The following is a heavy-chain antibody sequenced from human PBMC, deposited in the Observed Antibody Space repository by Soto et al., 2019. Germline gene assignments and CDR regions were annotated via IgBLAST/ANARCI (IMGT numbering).Heavy chain of an antibody. CDR2: INHSGST. CDR3: ARTSRFEY. Sequence: QVLLQQWGAGLLKPSETLSLTCAVYGGSFSAYYWSWIRQPPGKGLEWIGEINHSGSTNYNPSLKSRVTISVDTSKNQFSLKLSSVTAADTAVHYCARTSRFEYWGQGTLVTVSS. CDR1: GGSFSAYY. D-gene: IGHD6-6*01. V-gene: IGHV4-34*01. J-gene: IGHJ4*02.